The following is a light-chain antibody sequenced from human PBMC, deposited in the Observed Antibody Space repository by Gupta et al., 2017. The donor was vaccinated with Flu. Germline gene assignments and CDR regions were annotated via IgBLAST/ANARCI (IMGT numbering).Light chain of an antibody. CDR1: QSVGSN. Sequence: EIVLTQSPATLSVSPGERATLSCRASQSVGSNLAWYQQKPGQAPRLLIYGASIRATGIPARFSGSGSGTEFTLAIGSLQSEDFALYYCQQYNNWPPLTFGEGTKVEIK. CDR3: QQYNNWPPLT. J-gene: IGKJ4*01. CDR2: GAS. V-gene: IGKV3D-15*01.